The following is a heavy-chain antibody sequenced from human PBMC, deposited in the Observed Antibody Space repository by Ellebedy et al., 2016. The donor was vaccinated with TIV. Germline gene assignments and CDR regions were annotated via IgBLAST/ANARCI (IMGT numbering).Heavy chain of an antibody. CDR1: GGTFNNYA. J-gene: IGHJ2*01. CDR2: IIPIFDRP. D-gene: IGHD4/OR15-4a*01. V-gene: IGHV1-69*13. CDR3: ARDSGANFLGLSFGL. Sequence: AASVKVSCKASGGTFNNYAISWVRQVPGQGLEWVGGIIPIFDRPNSAQKFQGRVTITADESTSTAYMELSSLRSDDTAVYYCARDSGANFLGLSFGLWGRGTLVTVSS.